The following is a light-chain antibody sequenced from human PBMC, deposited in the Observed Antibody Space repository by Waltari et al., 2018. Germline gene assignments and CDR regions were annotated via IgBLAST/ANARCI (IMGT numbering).Light chain of an antibody. V-gene: IGKV3-20*01. CDR2: VAS. CDR3: QQYDISPLT. J-gene: IGKJ4*01. Sequence: EIVLTQSPGTLSLSPGERATLSCRASQTVRTTYLAWYQQKPGQAPTLLIYVASSRATGIPDRCSGSGSGTDFSLTISSLEPEDFAVYDCQQYDISPLTFGGGTKVEIK. CDR1: QTVRTTY.